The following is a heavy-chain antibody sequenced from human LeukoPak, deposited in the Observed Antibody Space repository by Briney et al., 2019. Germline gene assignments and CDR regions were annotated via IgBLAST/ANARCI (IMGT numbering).Heavy chain of an antibody. D-gene: IGHD3-22*01. Sequence: SVKVSCKTSGGTFSTSAISWVRRAPGQGLEWMGGIIPIIGTGNYAQKFQGRVTITADEFASTAYMELSSLTSEDTAVYYCARGLGDSSGYYFSDNWGQGTLVTVSS. CDR2: IIPIIGTG. CDR3: ARGLGDSSGYYFSDN. V-gene: IGHV1-69*13. CDR1: GGTFSTSA. J-gene: IGHJ4*02.